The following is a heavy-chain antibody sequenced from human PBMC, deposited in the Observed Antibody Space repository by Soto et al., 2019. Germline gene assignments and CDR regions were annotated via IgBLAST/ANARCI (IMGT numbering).Heavy chain of an antibody. V-gene: IGHV2-5*02. J-gene: IGHJ6*02. CDR1: GFSLSTSGVG. CDR3: AHRPHYGSGGYYYGMDV. CDR2: IYWDDDK. Sequence: QITLKESGPTLVKPTQTLTLTCTFSGFSLSTSGVGVGWIRQPPGKALEWLALIYWDDDKRYSPSLKSRLTITKDTSKNQVVLTMTNMDPVDTATYNCAHRPHYGSGGYYYGMDVWGQGTTVTVSS. D-gene: IGHD3-10*01.